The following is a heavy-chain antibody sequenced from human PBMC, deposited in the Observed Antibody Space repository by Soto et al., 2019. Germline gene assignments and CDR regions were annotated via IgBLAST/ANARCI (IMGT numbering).Heavy chain of an antibody. D-gene: IGHD3-10*01. CDR2: ISYDGSNK. V-gene: IGHV3-30*18. Sequence: QPVGSLRLSCAASGFTFSSYGMHWVRQAPGKGLEWVAVISYDGSNKYYADSVKGRFTISRDNSKNTLYLQMNSLRAEDTAVYYCAKDAFYYGSGSYYKPFDYWGQGTLVTVSS. J-gene: IGHJ4*02. CDR1: GFTFSSYG. CDR3: AKDAFYYGSGSYYKPFDY.